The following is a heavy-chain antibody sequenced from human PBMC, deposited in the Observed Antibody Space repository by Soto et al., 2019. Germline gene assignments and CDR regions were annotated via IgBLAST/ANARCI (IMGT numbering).Heavy chain of an antibody. V-gene: IGHV1-8*01. CDR2: MNPNSGNT. Sequence: ASVKVSCKASGYTFTSYDINWVRQATGQGLEWMGWMNPNSGNTGYAQKFQGRVTMTRNTSISTAYMELSSLRAEDTAVYFCAKGRGGDSGGCLDCWGQGTLVTVSS. CDR1: GYTFTSYD. CDR3: AKGRGGDSGGCLDC. D-gene: IGHD2-21*01. J-gene: IGHJ4*02.